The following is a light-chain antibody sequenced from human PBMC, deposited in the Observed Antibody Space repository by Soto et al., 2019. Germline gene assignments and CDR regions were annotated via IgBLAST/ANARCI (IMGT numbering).Light chain of an antibody. V-gene: IGLV1-40*01. CDR2: GNT. J-gene: IGLJ2*01. CDR1: SSNIGAGYD. CDR3: QSYDSSLSNLVI. Sequence: QSVLTQPPSVSGAPGQRVTISCTGSSSNIGAGYDVHWYQQLPGTAPKLLISGNTNRPSGVPDRFSGSKSGTSASLAITGLQAEDEAEYYCQSYDSSLSNLVIFGGGTKLTVL.